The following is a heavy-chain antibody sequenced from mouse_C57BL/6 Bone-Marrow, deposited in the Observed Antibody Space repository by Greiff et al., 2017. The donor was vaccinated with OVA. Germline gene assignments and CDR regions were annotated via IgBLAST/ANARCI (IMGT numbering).Heavy chain of an antibody. V-gene: IGHV3-1*01. J-gene: IGHJ3*01. D-gene: IGHD4-1*01. CDR1: GYSITSGYD. Sequence: DVQLQESGPGMVKPSQSLSLTCTVTGYSITSGYDWHWIRHFPGNKLEWMGYISYSGSTNYNPSLKSRISITHDTSKNHFFLKLNSVTTEDTATYYCASSGALGPSAWFAYWGQGTLVTVSA. CDR2: ISYSGST. CDR3: ASSGALGPSAWFAY.